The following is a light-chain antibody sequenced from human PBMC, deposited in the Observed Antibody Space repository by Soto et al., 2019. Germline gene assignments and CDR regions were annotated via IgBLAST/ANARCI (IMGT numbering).Light chain of an antibody. CDR2: AAS. CDR3: QQYNNWPPIT. Sequence: EIMVTQSPATLSLSPGERATLSCRASQSLSSNLAWYQQKPGQAPRLLIYAASTRATGIPARFSGSGSGTEFTLTISSLQSEDFAVYYCQQYNNWPPITFGQGTRLEIK. J-gene: IGKJ5*01. CDR1: QSLSSN. V-gene: IGKV3-15*01.